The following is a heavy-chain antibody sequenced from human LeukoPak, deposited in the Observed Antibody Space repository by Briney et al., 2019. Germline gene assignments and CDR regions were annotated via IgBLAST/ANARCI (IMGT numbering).Heavy chain of an antibody. Sequence: GGSLRPSCAASGFTFSTYTMNWVRQAPGKGLEWVSSTSRSSSYKYNADSVKGRFTISRDNAKNSLYLQMNSLTAEDTAVYYCARSTSGSYFFDYWGQGTLVTVSS. CDR2: TSRSSSYK. CDR3: ARSTSGSYFFDY. J-gene: IGHJ4*02. D-gene: IGHD1-26*01. CDR1: GFTFSTYT. V-gene: IGHV3-21*01.